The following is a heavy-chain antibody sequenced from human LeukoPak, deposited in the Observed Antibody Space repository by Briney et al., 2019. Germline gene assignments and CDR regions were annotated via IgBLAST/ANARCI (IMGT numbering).Heavy chain of an antibody. CDR1: GYSISSGFY. Sequence: NTSETLSLTCGVSGYSISSGFYWGWIRQPPGKGLEWIGSIYRSGSTYNNPSLKSRVAISVDTSKNQFSLKLTSVTAADTSVYYCTRHSGSTREIDAFDIWGQGTMVTVSS. V-gene: IGHV4-38-2*01. J-gene: IGHJ3*02. CDR3: TRHSGSTREIDAFDI. D-gene: IGHD1-7*01. CDR2: IYRSGST.